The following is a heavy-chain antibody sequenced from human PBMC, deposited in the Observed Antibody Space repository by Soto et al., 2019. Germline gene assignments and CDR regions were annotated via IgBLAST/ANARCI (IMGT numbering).Heavy chain of an antibody. CDR1: GYTFTSYG. Sequence: ASVKGSCKASGYTFTSYGISWVRQAPGQGLEWMGWISAYNGNTNYAQKLQGRVTMTTDTSTSTAYMELRSLRSDDTAVYYCARDHGIAVAPIGAFDIWGQGTMVTVSS. D-gene: IGHD6-19*01. CDR3: ARDHGIAVAPIGAFDI. V-gene: IGHV1-18*01. J-gene: IGHJ3*02. CDR2: ISAYNGNT.